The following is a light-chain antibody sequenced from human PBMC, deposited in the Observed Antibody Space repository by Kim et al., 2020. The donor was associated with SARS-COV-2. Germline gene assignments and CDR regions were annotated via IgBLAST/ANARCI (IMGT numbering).Light chain of an antibody. CDR1: QSISSY. J-gene: IGKJ2*01. V-gene: IGKV1-39*01. CDR2: AAS. CDR3: QQSYSTPPD. Sequence: DIQMTQSPSSLPASVGDRVTITCRASQSISSYLNWYQQKPGKAPKLLIYAASSLQSGVPSRFSGSGSGTDFPLTISSLQPEYFATYYCQQSYSTPPDFGQGTKLEI.